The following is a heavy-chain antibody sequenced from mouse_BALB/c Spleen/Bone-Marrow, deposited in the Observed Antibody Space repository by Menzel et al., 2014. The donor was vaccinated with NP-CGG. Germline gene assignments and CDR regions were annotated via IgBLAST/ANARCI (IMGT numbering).Heavy chain of an antibody. CDR2: ISCYNGAT. CDR1: GYSFTGYY. J-gene: IGHJ4*01. D-gene: IGHD2-4*01. CDR3: ARLRGDYDGYAMDY. Sequence: LVKTGAPVKISCKASGYSFTGYYMHWVKQSHGKSPEWIGYISCYNGATSYNQKFKGKATFTVDTSSSTAYMQFNSLTSEDSAVYYCARLRGDYDGYAMDYWGQGTSVTVSS. V-gene: IGHV1S34*01.